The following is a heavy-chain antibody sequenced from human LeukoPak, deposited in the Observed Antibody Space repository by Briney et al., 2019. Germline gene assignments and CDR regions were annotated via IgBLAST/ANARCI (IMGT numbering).Heavy chain of an antibody. V-gene: IGHV5-51*01. D-gene: IGHD1-26*01. J-gene: IGHJ4*02. CDR3: ARQSVGATTSFDY. CDR2: MYPGDSDT. CDR1: GYSFTSYW. Sequence: GESLKISCKGSGYSFTSYWNGWVRQMPGKGLEWMGIMYPGDSDTRYSPSFQGQVTISADKSISTAYLQWSSLKASDTAMYYCARQSVGATTSFDYWGQGTLVTVSS.